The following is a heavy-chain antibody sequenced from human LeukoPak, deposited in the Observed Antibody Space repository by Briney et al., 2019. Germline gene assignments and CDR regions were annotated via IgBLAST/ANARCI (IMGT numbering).Heavy chain of an antibody. CDR3: ARDQWNYYHSSAYPQGDFDY. CDR1: GFTFSSYS. J-gene: IGHJ4*02. D-gene: IGHD3-22*01. CDR2: ISSSSSTI. V-gene: IGHV3-48*04. Sequence: GGSLRLSCAASGFTFSSYSMNWVRQAPGKGLEWVSYISSSSSTIYYADSVKGRFTISRDNAKNSLYLQMNSLRAEDTAAYYCARDQWNYYHSSAYPQGDFDYWGQGTLVTVSS.